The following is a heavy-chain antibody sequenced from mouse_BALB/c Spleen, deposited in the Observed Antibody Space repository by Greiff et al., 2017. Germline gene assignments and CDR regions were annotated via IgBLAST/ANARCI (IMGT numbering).Heavy chain of an antibody. CDR3: ARGSTMITYYYAMDY. J-gene: IGHJ4*01. CDR2: ISSGSSTI. Sequence: DVQLVESGGGLVQPGGSRKLSCAASGFTFSSFGMHWVRQAPEKGLEWVAYISSGSSTIYYADTVKGRFTISRDNPKNTLFLQMTSLRSEDTAMYYCARGSTMITYYYAMDYWGQGTSVTVSS. CDR1: GFTFSSFG. V-gene: IGHV5-17*02. D-gene: IGHD2-4*01.